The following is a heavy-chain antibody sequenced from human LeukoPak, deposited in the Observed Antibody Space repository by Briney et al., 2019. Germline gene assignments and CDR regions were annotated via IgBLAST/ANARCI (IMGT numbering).Heavy chain of an antibody. D-gene: IGHD2-2*01. J-gene: IGHJ6*02. V-gene: IGHV3-48*01. CDR3: AREGAPFIVVVPAAKYYYYGMDV. CDR2: ISSSSSTI. Sequence: GGSLRLSCAASGFTFSSYSMNWVRQAPGKGLEWVSYISSSSSTIYYADSVKGRFTISRDDAKNSLYLQMNNLRAEDTAVYYCAREGAPFIVVVPAAKYYYYGMDVWGQGTTVTVSS. CDR1: GFTFSSYS.